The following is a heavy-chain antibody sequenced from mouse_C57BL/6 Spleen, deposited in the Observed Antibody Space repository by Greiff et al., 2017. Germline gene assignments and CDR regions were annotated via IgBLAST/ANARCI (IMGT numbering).Heavy chain of an antibody. Sequence: QVQLQQPGAELVRPGSSVKLSCKASGYTFTSYWLHWVKQRPIQGLEWIGNIDPSDSETHYNQKFKDKATLTVDKSSSTAYMQLSSLTSEDSAVYYCARGNLIYDGYYGWFAYRGQGTLVTVSA. V-gene: IGHV1-52*01. D-gene: IGHD2-3*01. CDR2: IDPSDSET. J-gene: IGHJ3*01. CDR1: GYTFTSYW. CDR3: ARGNLIYDGYYGWFAY.